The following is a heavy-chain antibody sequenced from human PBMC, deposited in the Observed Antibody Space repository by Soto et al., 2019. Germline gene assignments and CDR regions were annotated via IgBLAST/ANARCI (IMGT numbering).Heavy chain of an antibody. Sequence: GGSLRLSCAASGFTFSSYWMHWVRQAPGKGLVWVSRINSDGSSTSYADSVKGRFTISRDNAKNTLYLQMNSLRAEDTAVYYCARDFFLRSLWYYYGMDVWGQGTTVTVSS. CDR1: GFTFSSYW. CDR2: INSDGSST. D-gene: IGHD2-15*01. CDR3: ARDFFLRSLWYYYGMDV. J-gene: IGHJ6*02. V-gene: IGHV3-74*01.